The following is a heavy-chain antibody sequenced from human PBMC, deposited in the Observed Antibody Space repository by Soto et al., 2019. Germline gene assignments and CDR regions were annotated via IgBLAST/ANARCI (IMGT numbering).Heavy chain of an antibody. Sequence: ASVKVSCKASGYTFNTYNMYWVRQAPGQGLEWMGVINPSIGSTNYAQKKQSRDNMTRDTSTSTVYMELSTLRSDDTAVYYCARLYSGSRLDYWG. V-gene: IGHV1-46*02. J-gene: IGHJ4*01. D-gene: IGHD1-26*01. CDR1: GYTFNTYN. CDR3: ARLYSGSRLDY. CDR2: INPSIGST.